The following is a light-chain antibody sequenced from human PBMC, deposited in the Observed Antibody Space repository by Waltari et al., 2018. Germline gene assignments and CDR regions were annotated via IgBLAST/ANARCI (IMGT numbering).Light chain of an antibody. CDR2: GAS. CDR1: QSVRTN. CDR3: HEYEYWPPGT. Sequence: EIVLTQSPATLSVSPGDRATLSCRASQSVRTNLAGFQQKPGQPPRLLISGASTRATGIPARFSGSGSGTEFTLTITGLQSEDFAVYYCHEYEYWPPGTFGPGTKVEIK. J-gene: IGKJ3*01. V-gene: IGKV3-15*01.